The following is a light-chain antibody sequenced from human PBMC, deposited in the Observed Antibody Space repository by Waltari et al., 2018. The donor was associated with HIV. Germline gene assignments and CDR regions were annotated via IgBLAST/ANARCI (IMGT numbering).Light chain of an antibody. V-gene: IGLV2-23*02. CDR1: STNIGSYNL. Sequence: QSALTQSASVSGSPGQSLTISCTGTSTNIGSYNLVSWYQQHPGKAPKVLIYEVNKRPAGVSNRVSVSTSGSTASLTIAGLQAEDEADYYCCSYAGSSNVVFGGGTKLTVL. J-gene: IGLJ2*01. CDR2: EVN. CDR3: CSYAGSSNVV.